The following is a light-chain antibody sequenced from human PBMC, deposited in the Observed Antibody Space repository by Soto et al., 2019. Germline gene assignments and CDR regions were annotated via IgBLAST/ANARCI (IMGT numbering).Light chain of an antibody. V-gene: IGKV1-39*01. J-gene: IGKJ3*01. CDR2: AAS. CDR1: ESISNN. CDR3: QQSYSSLGFT. Sequence: DIQMTQSPSSLSASVGDRVTITCRASESISNNLNWYQHKPGKAPKVLIYAASSLQSGVPSRFSGSGSGTDFILTITSPQAEDFVTYYCQQSYSSLGFTFGPGTKVDL.